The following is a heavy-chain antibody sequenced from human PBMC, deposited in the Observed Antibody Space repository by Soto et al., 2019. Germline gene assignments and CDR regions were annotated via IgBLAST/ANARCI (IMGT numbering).Heavy chain of an antibody. CDR1: GFTFSSYG. D-gene: IGHD6-19*01. CDR2: IWYDGSNK. CDR3: ARGDWASGYSSGWTDY. Sequence: QVQLVESGGGVVQPGRSLRLSCTASGFTFSSYGMHWVRQAPGKGLEWVAVIWYDGSNKYYADSVKGRFTISRDNAQNTVYLQLNSLRAEDTCVYFCARGDWASGYSSGWTDYWGQGTLVTVSS. J-gene: IGHJ4*02. V-gene: IGHV3-33*01.